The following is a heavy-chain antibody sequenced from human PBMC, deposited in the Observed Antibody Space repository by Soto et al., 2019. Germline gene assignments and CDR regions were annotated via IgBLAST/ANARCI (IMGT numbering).Heavy chain of an antibody. Sequence: ASVKVSCKASGYNFTGYYMHWVRQAPGQGLEWMGWINPNSGGTNYAQKFQGWVTMTGDTSISTAYMELSRLRSDDTAVYYCARAEYSGYDSTFDYWGQGTLVTVSS. CDR3: ARAEYSGYDSTFDY. CDR1: GYNFTGYY. V-gene: IGHV1-2*04. J-gene: IGHJ4*02. CDR2: INPNSGGT. D-gene: IGHD5-12*01.